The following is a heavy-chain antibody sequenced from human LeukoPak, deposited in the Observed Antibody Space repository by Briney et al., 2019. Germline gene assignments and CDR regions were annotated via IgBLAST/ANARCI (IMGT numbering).Heavy chain of an antibody. Sequence: SETLSLTCTVSGGSLSNYYWSWIRQPPGKGLEWIGEINHSGSTNYNPSLKSRVTISVDTSKNQFSLKLSSVTAADTAVYYCARVRYDYAWGSYRPPFDYWGQGTLVTVSS. D-gene: IGHD3-16*02. CDR2: INHSGST. J-gene: IGHJ4*02. V-gene: IGHV4-34*01. CDR1: GGSLSNYY. CDR3: ARVRYDYAWGSYRPPFDY.